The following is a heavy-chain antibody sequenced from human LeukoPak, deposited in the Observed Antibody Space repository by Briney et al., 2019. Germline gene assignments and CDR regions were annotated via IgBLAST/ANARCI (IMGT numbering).Heavy chain of an antibody. V-gene: IGHV3-74*01. CDR2: INGDGSST. CDR1: GFTFSTYW. D-gene: IGHD1-26*01. CDR3: ASSLSGSYYNY. J-gene: IGHJ4*02. Sequence: GGSLRLSCAASGFTFSTYWMHWVRQAPGKGLVWVSRINGDGSSTFYADSVKGRFTISRDNAKNTVYLQMNSLRAEDTAVYYCASSLSGSYYNYWGQGTLVTVSS.